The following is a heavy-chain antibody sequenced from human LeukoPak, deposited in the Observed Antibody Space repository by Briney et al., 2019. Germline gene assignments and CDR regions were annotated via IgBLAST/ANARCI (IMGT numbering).Heavy chain of an antibody. CDR3: VRGFSGVVGDY. D-gene: IGHD3-10*01. V-gene: IGHV4-34*01. Sequence: KSSETLSLTCTVYGGSLGNYFWSWIRQPPGKWLEWIGEIKPGGITNHNPSLKSRVTISLDTSKNQLSLKLISATAADTAVYYCVRGFSGVVGDYWGQGTLVTVSS. CDR1: GGSLGNYF. CDR2: IKPGGIT. J-gene: IGHJ4*02.